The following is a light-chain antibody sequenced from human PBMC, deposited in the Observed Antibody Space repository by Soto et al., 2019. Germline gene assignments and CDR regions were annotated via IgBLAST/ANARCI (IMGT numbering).Light chain of an antibody. CDR2: GGS. J-gene: IGKJ1*01. V-gene: IGKV3-20*01. CDR3: QQYGSSSWT. CDR1: QSVSSTY. Sequence: EFVLTQSPGTLSLSPGERGTLSCRASQSVSSTYLAWYQPKPGQDPRLXIYGGSSRATGIPDRFSGSGSGTGFTLTISRLEPEDFEVYYCQQYGSSSWTFGQGTKVDI.